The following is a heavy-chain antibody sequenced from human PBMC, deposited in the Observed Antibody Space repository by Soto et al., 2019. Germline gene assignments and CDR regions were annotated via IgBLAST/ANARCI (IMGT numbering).Heavy chain of an antibody. CDR3: AKNGDFDYDAFDV. J-gene: IGHJ3*01. Sequence: PGGSLRLSCAASDSTIRRYAMSWVRQAPGKGLEWVSGITGNGARIYYADSVKGRFSISRDNSKNTLYLQMDTLRAEDTAVYYCAKNGDFDYDAFDVWGQGTVVTVSS. CDR2: ITGNGARI. CDR1: DSTIRRYA. D-gene: IGHD3-16*01. V-gene: IGHV3-23*01.